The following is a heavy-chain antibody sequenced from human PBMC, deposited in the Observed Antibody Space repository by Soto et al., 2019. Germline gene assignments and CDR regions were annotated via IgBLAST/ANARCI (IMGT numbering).Heavy chain of an antibody. Sequence: GGSLRLSCAASGFTFSSYWMHWVRQTPGKGLVWVSRINSDGSTTSYADSVKGRFTISRDNAKNTLYLQMNSLRAEDSAVYYCARDRTYSSDYYHFFDNWGQGTLVTVSS. V-gene: IGHV3-74*01. J-gene: IGHJ4*02. D-gene: IGHD3-22*01. CDR1: GFTFSSYW. CDR2: INSDGSTT. CDR3: ARDRTYSSDYYHFFDN.